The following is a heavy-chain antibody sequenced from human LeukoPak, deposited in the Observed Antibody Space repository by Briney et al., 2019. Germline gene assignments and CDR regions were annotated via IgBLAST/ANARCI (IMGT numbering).Heavy chain of an antibody. V-gene: IGHV3-74*03. CDR2: IRPEGTTT. CDR3: ARDLDWILFDY. CDR1: GFTFSSYS. J-gene: IGHJ4*02. D-gene: IGHD3-9*01. Sequence: GGSLRLSCAASGFTFSSYSMNWVRQAPGKGLVWVSRIRPEGTTTAYADSVKGRFTISRDNAKNTLFLQMNSLSAEDTAVYYCARDLDWILFDYWGQGTLVTVSS.